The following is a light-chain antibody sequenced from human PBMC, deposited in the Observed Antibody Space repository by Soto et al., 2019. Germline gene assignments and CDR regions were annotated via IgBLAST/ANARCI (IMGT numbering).Light chain of an antibody. V-gene: IGKV1-39*01. Sequence: TYLNWFQQKPGKAPSLLIFAADNLQDGVPSRFSGSVSGRDFSLTIISLQPEDFATYSSHQRYAMPSPFGQGTKVDIK. CDR2: AAD. CDR1: TY. CDR3: HQRYAMPSP. J-gene: IGKJ1*01.